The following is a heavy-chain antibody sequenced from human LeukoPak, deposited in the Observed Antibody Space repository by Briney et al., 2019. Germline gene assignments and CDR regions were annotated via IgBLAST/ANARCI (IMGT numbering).Heavy chain of an antibody. V-gene: IGHV4-34*01. CDR3: ARPYGSGWYFDY. J-gene: IGHJ4*02. Sequence: SETLSHTCAVYGGSFSGYYWSWIRQPPGKGLEWIGEINHSGSTNYNPSLKSRVTISVDTSKNQFSLKLSSVTAADTAVYYCARPYGSGWYFDYWGQGTLVTVSS. CDR1: GGSFSGYY. CDR2: INHSGST. D-gene: IGHD6-19*01.